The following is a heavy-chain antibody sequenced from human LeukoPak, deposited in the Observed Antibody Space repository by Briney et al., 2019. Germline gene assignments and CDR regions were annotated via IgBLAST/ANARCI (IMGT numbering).Heavy chain of an antibody. CDR3: AKDGVVWELLLSYFDY. D-gene: IGHD1-26*01. Sequence: PGGSLRLSCAASGFTFSSYGMHWVRQAPGKGLEWVAVISYDGSNKYYADSVKGRFTISRDNSKNTLYLQMNSLRAEDTAVYYCAKDGVVWELLLSYFDYWGQGTLVTVSS. CDR2: ISYDGSNK. V-gene: IGHV3-30*18. J-gene: IGHJ4*02. CDR1: GFTFSSYG.